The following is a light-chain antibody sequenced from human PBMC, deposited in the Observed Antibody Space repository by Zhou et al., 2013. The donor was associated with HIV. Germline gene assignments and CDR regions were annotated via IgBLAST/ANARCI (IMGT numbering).Light chain of an antibody. V-gene: IGKV1D-16*01. CDR2: AAS. CDR1: QDISSW. Sequence: DIQMTQSPSSLSASVGDRVTITCRASQDISSWVAWYQQKPGKAPNLLIYAASSLQSGVPSKFSGSGSGTDFSLTISSLQPDDSAIYYCQQYNSHPITFGQGTRLDI. CDR3: QQYNSHPIT. J-gene: IGKJ5*01.